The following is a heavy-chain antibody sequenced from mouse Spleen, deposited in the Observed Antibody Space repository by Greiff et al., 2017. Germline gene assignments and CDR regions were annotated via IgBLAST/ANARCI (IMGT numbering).Heavy chain of an antibody. CDR1: GYTFTSYW. J-gene: IGHJ3*01. Sequence: QVQLKQPGAELVKPGASVKLSCKASGYTFTSYWMHWVKQRPGQGLEWIGLIHPTSGSTNYNEKFKSKATLTVDKSSSTAYMQLSSLTSEDSAVYYSARCTTVVADYWGQGTLVTVSA. CDR3: ARCTTVVADY. CDR2: IHPTSGST. V-gene: IGHV1-64*01. D-gene: IGHD1-1*01.